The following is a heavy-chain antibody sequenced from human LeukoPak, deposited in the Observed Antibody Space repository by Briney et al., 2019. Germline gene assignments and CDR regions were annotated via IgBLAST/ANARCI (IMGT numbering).Heavy chain of an antibody. CDR3: AKGKQWAVRHPFDA. V-gene: IGHV3-23*01. J-gene: IGHJ5*02. D-gene: IGHD6-19*01. Sequence: GGSLRVSCAASGFMFGNYAMTWVRQAPGKGLEWVSGLSGSGESTYYADSVRGRFTISRDNSKKTLFLQMNSLRAEDTAVYYCAKGKQWAVRHPFDAWDQGTLVTVSS. CDR1: GFMFGNYA. CDR2: LSGSGEST.